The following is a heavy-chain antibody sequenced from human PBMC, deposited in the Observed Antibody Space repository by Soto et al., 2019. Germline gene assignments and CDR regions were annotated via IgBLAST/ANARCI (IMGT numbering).Heavy chain of an antibody. D-gene: IGHD5-12*01. Sequence: GGSLRLSCAASGFTFSLYSMHWVRQAPGKGLEWVSSITTSSTYIYYADSVKGRFTVSRDNAKNSLYLHMNSLRVEDTAVYYCARGFRPGYDGGYNWFDPWGQGTLVTVSS. CDR3: ARGFRPGYDGGYNWFDP. CDR2: ITTSSTYI. V-gene: IGHV3-21*01. J-gene: IGHJ5*02. CDR1: GFTFSLYS.